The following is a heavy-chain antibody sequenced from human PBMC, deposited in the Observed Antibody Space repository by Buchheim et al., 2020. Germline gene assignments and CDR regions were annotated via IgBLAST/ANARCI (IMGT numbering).Heavy chain of an antibody. CDR2: IYYNGNT. J-gene: IGHJ4*02. Sequence: QLQLQESGPELVKPSETLSLTCTVSGGSISSTSNHWAWIRQPPGKGLEWIGSIYYNGNTYYNPSLKSRVTISVDTSENQFSLKLSSVTAADTAVYYCARRNMATEFDYWGQGTL. V-gene: IGHV4-39*01. CDR3: ARRNMATEFDY. D-gene: IGHD5-12*01. CDR1: GGSISSTSNH.